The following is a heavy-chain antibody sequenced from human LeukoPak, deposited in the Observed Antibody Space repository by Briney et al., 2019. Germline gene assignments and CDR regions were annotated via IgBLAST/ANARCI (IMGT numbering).Heavy chain of an antibody. Sequence: ASVKVSCKASGYTFTSYYIHWVRQAPGQGLEWMGIIIPSGGSTSYAQTFQGRVTMTRDTSTSTVYMELSSLRSEDTAVYYCARASGYSGYDLIDYWAREPWSPSPQ. CDR3: ARASGYSGYDLIDY. V-gene: IGHV1-46*01. CDR1: GYTFTSYY. D-gene: IGHD5-12*01. CDR2: IIPSGGST. J-gene: IGHJ4*02.